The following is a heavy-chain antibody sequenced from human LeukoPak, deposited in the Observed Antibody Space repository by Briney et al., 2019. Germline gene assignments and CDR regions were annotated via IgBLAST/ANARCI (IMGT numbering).Heavy chain of an antibody. CDR3: ASVPVAGRDNWFDP. CDR1: SYTFTRYG. Sequence: ASVKVSCKASSYTFTRYGISWVRQAPGQGLEWMGWISGSNGNTNYAQKFLGRVTMTADTSTSTAYMELRSLRSDDTAVYYCASVPVAGRDNWFDPWGQGTLVTVSS. CDR2: ISGSNGNT. J-gene: IGHJ5*02. D-gene: IGHD6-19*01. V-gene: IGHV1-18*01.